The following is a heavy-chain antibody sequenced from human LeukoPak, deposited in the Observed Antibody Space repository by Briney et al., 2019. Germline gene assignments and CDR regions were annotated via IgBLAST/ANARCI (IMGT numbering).Heavy chain of an antibody. J-gene: IGHJ4*02. D-gene: IGHD1-26*01. CDR2: INHSGST. CDR3: ARGGSYYRFLGY. V-gene: IGHV4-34*01. Sequence: SETLSLTCAVYGGSFSGYYWSWIRQPPGKGLEWIGEINHSGSTNYNPSLKSRVTISVDTSKNQFSLKLSSVTAADTALYYCARGGSYYRFLGYWGQGTLVTVSS. CDR1: GGSFSGYY.